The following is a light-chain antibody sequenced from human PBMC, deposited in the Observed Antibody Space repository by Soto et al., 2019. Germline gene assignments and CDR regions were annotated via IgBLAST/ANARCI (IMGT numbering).Light chain of an antibody. Sequence: DIQMTHSPSSLSASIGDRVTITCRASQSINTYLNWYQQRPGKAPELLIFAASTLQSGVPSRFSGRVSGTDFTLTISSLQPEDFATYYCQQTYTFGFTFGPGTKVDIK. CDR3: QQTYTFGFT. J-gene: IGKJ3*01. CDR1: QSINTY. CDR2: AAS. V-gene: IGKV1-39*01.